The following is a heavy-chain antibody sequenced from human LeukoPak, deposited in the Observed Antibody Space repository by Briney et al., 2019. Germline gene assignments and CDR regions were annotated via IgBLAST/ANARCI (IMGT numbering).Heavy chain of an antibody. D-gene: IGHD3-22*01. Sequence: SETLSLTCTVSGYSISSGYYWGWIRQPPGKGLEWIGYIYYSGSTNYNPSLKSRVTISVDTSKNQFSLKLSSVTAADTAVYYCARGSGYYYVWGQGMLVTVSS. V-gene: IGHV4-61*05. CDR2: IYYSGST. J-gene: IGHJ4*02. CDR1: GYSISSGYY. CDR3: ARGSGYYYV.